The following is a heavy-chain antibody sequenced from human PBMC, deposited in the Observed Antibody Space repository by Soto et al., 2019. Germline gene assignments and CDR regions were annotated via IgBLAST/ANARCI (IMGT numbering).Heavy chain of an antibody. D-gene: IGHD5-12*01. CDR3: AKDRVVAPY. Sequence: PGGALRPFSAASVFTVSSYAMSLVRQAPGQGREWVSDISGSGGSTSYADSVKGRFTISRDNSKNTLYLQMNSLRAEYTAVYYCAKDRVVAPYWGQGTLVTVSS. J-gene: IGHJ4*02. V-gene: IGHV3-23*01. CDR2: ISGSGGST. CDR1: VFTVSSYA.